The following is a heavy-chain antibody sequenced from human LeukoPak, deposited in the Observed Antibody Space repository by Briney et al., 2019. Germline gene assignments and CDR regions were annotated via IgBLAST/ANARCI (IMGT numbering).Heavy chain of an antibody. J-gene: IGHJ5*02. Sequence: PGGSLRLSCAASGFTFSGYWMHWVRQTPGKGLVWVSRIRSDGTSTTYADSVKGRFTVSRDNAKNTLYLQMNSLRAEDTAVYYCTRSDWFDPWGQGTLVTVAS. D-gene: IGHD3-3*01. V-gene: IGHV3-74*01. CDR1: GFTFSGYW. CDR3: TRSDWFDP. CDR2: IRSDGTST.